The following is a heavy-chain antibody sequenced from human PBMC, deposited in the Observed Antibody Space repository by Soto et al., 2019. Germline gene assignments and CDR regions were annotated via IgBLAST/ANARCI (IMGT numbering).Heavy chain of an antibody. CDR3: AKVSTGYYYYFDS. D-gene: IGHD3-9*01. CDR2: IGGSGSST. CDR1: GFTFSSYA. V-gene: IGHV3-23*01. Sequence: AGGSLRLSCAASGFTFSSYAMSWVRQAPGKGLEWVSGIGGSGSSTFYADSVKGRFTISRDNSKNTLYLQMNSLRAEDTAVYHCAKVSTGYYYYFDSWGRGNMVTVSS. J-gene: IGHJ4*02.